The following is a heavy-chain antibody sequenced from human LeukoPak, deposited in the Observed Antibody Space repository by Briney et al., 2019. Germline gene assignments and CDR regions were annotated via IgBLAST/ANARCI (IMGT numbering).Heavy chain of an antibody. CDR3: ARNPGDYYYYGMDV. D-gene: IGHD3-10*01. CDR1: GFTFSSYS. V-gene: IGHV3-48*02. J-gene: IGHJ6*02. Sequence: GGSLRPSCAASGFTFSSYSMNWVRQAPGKGLEWVSSISSSSSTIYYADSVKGRFTISRDNAKNSLYLQMNSLRDEDTAVYYCARNPGDYYYYGMDVWGQGTTVTVSS. CDR2: ISSSSSTI.